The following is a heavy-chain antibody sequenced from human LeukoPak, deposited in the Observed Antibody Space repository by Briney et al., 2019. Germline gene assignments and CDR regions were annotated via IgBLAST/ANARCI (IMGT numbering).Heavy chain of an antibody. Sequence: GASVKVSFKASGYTFTSYGISWVRQAPGQGPEWMGWISAYNGNTNYAQKLQGRVTMTTDTSTSTAYMELRSLRSDDTAVYYCARVPYSSGWYGTGDFDYWGQGTLVTVSS. V-gene: IGHV1-18*01. D-gene: IGHD6-19*01. CDR3: ARVPYSSGWYGTGDFDY. J-gene: IGHJ4*02. CDR2: ISAYNGNT. CDR1: GYTFTSYG.